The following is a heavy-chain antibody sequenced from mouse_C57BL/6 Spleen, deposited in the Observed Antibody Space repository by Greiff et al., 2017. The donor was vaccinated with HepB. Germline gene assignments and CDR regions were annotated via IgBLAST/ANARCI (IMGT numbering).Heavy chain of an antibody. CDR2: IDPSDSYT. Sequence: QVQLQQPGAELVMPGASVKLSCKASGYTFTSYWMHWVKQRPGQGLEWIGEIDPSDSYTNYNKKFKGKSTLTVDKYSITAYMQRSSLTSGNSAVYYCARGSTGTEFYFDYWGQGTTLTVSS. CDR3: ARGSTGTEFYFDY. V-gene: IGHV1-69*01. D-gene: IGHD4-1*02. CDR1: GYTFTSYW. J-gene: IGHJ2*01.